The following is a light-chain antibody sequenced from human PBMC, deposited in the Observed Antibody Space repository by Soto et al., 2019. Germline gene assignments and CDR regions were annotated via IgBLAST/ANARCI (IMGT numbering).Light chain of an antibody. Sequence: IVMTQSPATLSLSPGERATLSCRASQSVTSNYLSWYQQKPGQAPRLLIYGASTRATDIPARFSGSGSGTDFTLTISSLEPEDFAVYYCQQRSNWPPITFGQGTRLEIK. J-gene: IGKJ5*01. V-gene: IGKV3D-7*01. CDR1: QSVTSNY. CDR2: GAS. CDR3: QQRSNWPPIT.